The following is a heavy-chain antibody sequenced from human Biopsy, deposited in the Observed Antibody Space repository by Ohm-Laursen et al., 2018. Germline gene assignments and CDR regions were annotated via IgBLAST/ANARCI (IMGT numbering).Heavy chain of an antibody. CDR3: ARSFGVVINFEHNWFDP. Sequence: GASVKVSCKASGATFSNYAINWLRQAPGQGLEWMGGINPMFGTAKYAQRFQGRVTITADKSTSTADMELSSLRSDDTAVYYCARSFGVVINFEHNWFDPWGQGTLVTASS. D-gene: IGHD3-3*01. V-gene: IGHV1-69*06. CDR1: GATFSNYA. J-gene: IGHJ5*02. CDR2: INPMFGTA.